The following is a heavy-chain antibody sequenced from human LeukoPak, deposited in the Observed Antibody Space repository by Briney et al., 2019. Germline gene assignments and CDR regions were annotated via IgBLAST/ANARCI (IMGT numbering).Heavy chain of an antibody. CDR3: TKNAGRREGWFDP. D-gene: IGHD1-26*01. CDR2: IESDESIR. CDR1: GLTFRRYG. V-gene: IGHV3-30*02. J-gene: IGHJ5*02. Sequence: GGSLRLSCAASGLTFRRYGMHWVRQTPGKGLEWVAFIESDESIRQYADLVKGRFTISRDNSENMLYLQMNSLTTEDTAMYYCTKNAGRREGWFDPWGQGTLVTVSS.